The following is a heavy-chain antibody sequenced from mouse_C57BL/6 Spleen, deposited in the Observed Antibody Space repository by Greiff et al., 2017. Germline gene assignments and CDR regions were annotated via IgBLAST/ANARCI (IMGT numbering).Heavy chain of an antibody. CDR3: AVDDYDGSAMDY. D-gene: IGHD2-4*01. J-gene: IGHJ4*01. CDR2: INPGSGST. CDR1: GYTFTSYW. V-gene: IGHV1-55*01. Sequence: QVQLQQPGAELVKPGASVKMSCKASGYTFTSYWMTWVKQRPGQGLEWIGYINPGSGSTNYNEKFKSKATLTVDTSSSTASLQLSSLTSEDSAFYYCAVDDYDGSAMDYWGQGTSVTVSS.